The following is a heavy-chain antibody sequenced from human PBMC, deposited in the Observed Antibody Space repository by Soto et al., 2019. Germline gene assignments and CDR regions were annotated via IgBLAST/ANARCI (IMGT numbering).Heavy chain of an antibody. Sequence: PGGSLRLSCAASGFTFSTYAMSWVRQAPGKGLEWVSTISGSGGSTYYADSVKGRFTISRDNSKNTLYLQMNSLRAEDTAVYYCEKERQNENWFDTWGQGTLVTVSS. J-gene: IGHJ5*02. V-gene: IGHV3-23*01. CDR3: EKERQNENWFDT. CDR1: GFTFSTYA. CDR2: ISGSGGST.